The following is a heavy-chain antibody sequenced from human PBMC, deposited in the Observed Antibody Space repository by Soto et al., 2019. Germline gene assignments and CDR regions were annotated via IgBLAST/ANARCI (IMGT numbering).Heavy chain of an antibody. CDR2: INHSGST. J-gene: IGHJ6*03. CDR3: AREDVSYGPLGYYYYMDV. CDR1: GGSFSGYY. D-gene: IGHD5-18*01. Sequence: TCAVYGGSFSGYYCSWIRQPPGKGLEWIGEINHSGSTYYNPSLKSRVTISVDTSKNQFSLKLSSVTAADTAVYYCAREDVSYGPLGYYYYMDVWGKGTTVTVSS. V-gene: IGHV4-34*09.